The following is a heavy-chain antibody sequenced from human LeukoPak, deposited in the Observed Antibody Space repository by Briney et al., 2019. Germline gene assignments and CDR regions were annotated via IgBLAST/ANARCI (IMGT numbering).Heavy chain of an antibody. D-gene: IGHD2-15*01. V-gene: IGHV4-39*07. Sequence: SETLSLTCTVSGGSISSSSYYWGWIRQPPWKGLEWIGSIYYSGSTYYNPSLKSRVTISVDTSKNQFSLKLSSVTAADTAVYYCARRHCSGGSCHYDYWGQGTLVTVSS. CDR1: GGSISSSSYY. J-gene: IGHJ4*02. CDR3: ARRHCSGGSCHYDY. CDR2: IYYSGST.